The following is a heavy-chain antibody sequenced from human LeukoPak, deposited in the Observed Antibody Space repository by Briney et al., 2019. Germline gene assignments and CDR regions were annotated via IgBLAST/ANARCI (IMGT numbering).Heavy chain of an antibody. D-gene: IGHD1-1*01. V-gene: IGHV1-18*01. J-gene: IGHJ6*03. Sequence: ASVKVSCKASGYTFTSYGINWVRQAPGQGREWMGWISGYNGYTYYAQKLQGRVTMTTDTSTSTAYMELRSLRSGATAVYYCARGAVNRYNWNDDNFYYYFMDVWGKGTTVTISS. CDR3: ARGAVNRYNWNDDNFYYYFMDV. CDR2: ISGYNGYT. CDR1: GYTFTSYG.